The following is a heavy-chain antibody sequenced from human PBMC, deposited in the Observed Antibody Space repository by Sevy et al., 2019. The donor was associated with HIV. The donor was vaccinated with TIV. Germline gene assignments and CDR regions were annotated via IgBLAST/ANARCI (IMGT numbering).Heavy chain of an antibody. CDR2: INSDGSST. J-gene: IGHJ3*02. CDR1: GFAFSSYW. D-gene: IGHD3-22*01. CDR3: ARPYDSSGYYVYAFDI. Sequence: GGSLRLSCAASGFAFSSYWMHWVRQTPGKGLVWVSRINSDGSSTSYADSVKGRFTISRDNAKNTLYLQMNCLRAEDTAVYYCARPYDSSGYYVYAFDIWGQGTMVTVSS. V-gene: IGHV3-74*01.